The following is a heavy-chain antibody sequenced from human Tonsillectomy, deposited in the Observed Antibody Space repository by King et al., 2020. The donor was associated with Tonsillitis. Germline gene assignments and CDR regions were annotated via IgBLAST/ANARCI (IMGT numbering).Heavy chain of an antibody. J-gene: IGHJ5*02. CDR3: ARDPLGFSSSDTYYGPDRDSFDP. Sequence: VQLVESGAEVKKPGSSVKVSCTASGGTFSNYAMNWVRQAPGQGLEWMGGLIPIFGTPNYAQKFQGRITITADESTNTAYMELSSLKSEDTAVYYCARDPLGFSSSDTYYGPDRDSFDPWGQGTLVTVS. CDR1: GGTFSNYA. CDR2: LIPIFGTP. V-gene: IGHV1-69*01. D-gene: IGHD2-2*01.